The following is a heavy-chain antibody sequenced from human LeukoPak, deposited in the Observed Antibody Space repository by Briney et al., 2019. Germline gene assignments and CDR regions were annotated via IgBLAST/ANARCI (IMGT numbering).Heavy chain of an antibody. Sequence: GGSLRLSCAASGFTFSSYVMSWVRQAPGKGLEWVSAISGSGGSTYYADSVKGRFTISRDNSKNTLDLQMSSLRAEDTAVYYCAKNYYDSYGYYYWFHYWGQGTLVTVSS. CDR2: ISGSGGST. D-gene: IGHD3-22*01. V-gene: IGHV3-23*01. CDR3: AKNYYDSYGYYYWFHY. J-gene: IGHJ4*02. CDR1: GFTFSSYV.